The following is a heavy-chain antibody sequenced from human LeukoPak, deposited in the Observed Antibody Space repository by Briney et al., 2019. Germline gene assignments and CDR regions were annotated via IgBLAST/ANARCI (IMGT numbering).Heavy chain of an antibody. CDR3: ARRTITRSNYYGMDV. Sequence: GGSLRLSCAASGFTFSSYAMSWVRQAPGKGLEWVSAISGSGGSTYYADSVKGRFTISRDNSKNTLYLQMNSLRAEDTAVYYCARRTITRSNYYGMDVWGQGTTVTVSS. J-gene: IGHJ6*02. D-gene: IGHD3-9*01. V-gene: IGHV3-23*01. CDR2: ISGSGGST. CDR1: GFTFSSYA.